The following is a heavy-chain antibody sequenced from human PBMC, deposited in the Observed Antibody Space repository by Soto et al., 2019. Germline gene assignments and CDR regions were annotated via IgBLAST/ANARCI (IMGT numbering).Heavy chain of an antibody. CDR3: ARGRTVRNYADDSSDYFYFFDY. CDR2: VYYTGIT. J-gene: IGHJ4*02. D-gene: IGHD3-22*01. CDR1: GDSISTFY. Sequence: PSETLSLTCTVSGDSISTFYWGWMRQSPGKELEWIGYVYYTGITNYNPSLKSRVTISVDRSKNQFSLKLTSANAADTAVYYCARGRTVRNYADDSSDYFYFFDYWGQGTQVTVSS. V-gene: IGHV4-59*01.